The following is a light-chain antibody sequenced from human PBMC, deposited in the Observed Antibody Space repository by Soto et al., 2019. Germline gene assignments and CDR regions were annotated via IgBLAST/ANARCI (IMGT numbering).Light chain of an antibody. Sequence: QSALTQPPSASGSPGQSVTISCTGTSSDGGAYNYVSWYQQHPGKAPKLMIYEVSKRPSGVPDRFSGSKSGNTASLSVSGLQAEDDADYYCSSDAGSNIFVFGTGTKLTVL. CDR3: SSDAGSNIFV. CDR1: SSDGGAYNY. CDR2: EVS. J-gene: IGLJ1*01. V-gene: IGLV2-8*01.